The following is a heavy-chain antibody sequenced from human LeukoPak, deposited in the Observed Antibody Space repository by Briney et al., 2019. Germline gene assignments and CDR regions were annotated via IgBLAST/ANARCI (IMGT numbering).Heavy chain of an antibody. CDR1: GYTFTSYY. J-gene: IGHJ4*01. Sequence: ASVKVSCKAPGYTFTSYYMHWVRQAPGQGLEWMGIINPSGGSTSYAQKFQGRVTMTRDTSTSTVYMELSSLRSEDTAVYYCARAQAQAYGSGSYYIPVISGSDYWGQGTLVTVSS. D-gene: IGHD3-10*01. V-gene: IGHV1-46*01. CDR2: INPSGGST. CDR3: ARAQAQAYGSGSYYIPVISGSDY.